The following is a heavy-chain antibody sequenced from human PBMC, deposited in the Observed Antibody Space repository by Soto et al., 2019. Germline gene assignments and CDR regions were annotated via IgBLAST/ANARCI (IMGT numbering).Heavy chain of an antibody. V-gene: IGHV1-3*01. CDR1: GYTFTSYA. CDR2: INAGNGNT. CDR3: ARDPIAVAPSGDYYYYYYGMDA. Sequence: ASVKVSCKASGYTFTSYAMHWVRQAPGQRLEWMGWINAGNGNTKYSQKFQGRVTITRDTSASTAYMELSSLRSEDTAVYYCARDPIAVAPSGDYYYYYYGMDAWGQGTTVTVSS. J-gene: IGHJ6*02. D-gene: IGHD6-19*01.